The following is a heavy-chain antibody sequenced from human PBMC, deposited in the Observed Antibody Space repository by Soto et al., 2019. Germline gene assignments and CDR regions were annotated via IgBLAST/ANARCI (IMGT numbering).Heavy chain of an antibody. V-gene: IGHV1-69*01. CDR1: GGTFSNYA. CDR3: ARVVILVPTASTHYYYHMDV. D-gene: IGHD2-2*01. J-gene: IGHJ6*02. Sequence: QVQLVQSGAEVRKPGSSVTVSCKASGGTFSNYAISWVRQAPGQGLEWMGGIIPIVGTGSYAQKFQGRVTITADEPTTTPYMELSSLRFEDPAVYYCARVVILVPTASTHYYYHMDVWGPGTTVTVSS. CDR2: IIPIVGTG.